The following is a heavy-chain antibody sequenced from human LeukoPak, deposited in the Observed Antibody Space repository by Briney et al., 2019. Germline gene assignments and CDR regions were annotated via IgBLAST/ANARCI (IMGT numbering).Heavy chain of an antibody. Sequence: SETLCLTCTVSGGSISSSSYYWGWIRQPPGKGLEWIGSIYYSGSTYYNPSLKSRVTISVDTSKNQFSLKLSSVTAADTAVYYCARHLGRSTTPFDYWGQGTLVTVSS. D-gene: IGHD4-11*01. J-gene: IGHJ4*02. V-gene: IGHV4-39*01. CDR3: ARHLGRSTTPFDY. CDR2: IYYSGST. CDR1: GGSISSSSYY.